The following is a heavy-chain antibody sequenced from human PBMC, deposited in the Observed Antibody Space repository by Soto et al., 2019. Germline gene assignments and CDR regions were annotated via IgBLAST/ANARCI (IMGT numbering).Heavy chain of an antibody. Sequence: QVQVVQSGAEVKKPGSSVKVSCKASGGTFSTAAISWVRQAPGQGLEWMGGIMPIFRTADYAQKFQGRVTNTPGESTGTAYLEVDSLRSEDTAVYYLARDKDRPQLGGNYYYIMDVWGQGTTVTVSS. CDR3: ARDKDRPQLGGNYYYIMDV. CDR1: GGTFSTAA. D-gene: IGHD3-3*02. CDR2: IMPIFRTA. J-gene: IGHJ6*02. V-gene: IGHV1-69*05.